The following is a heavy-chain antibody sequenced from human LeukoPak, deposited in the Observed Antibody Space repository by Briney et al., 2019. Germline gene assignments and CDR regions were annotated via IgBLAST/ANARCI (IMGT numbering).Heavy chain of an antibody. Sequence: PSETLSLTCNVSGASISSHYWSWIRQPPGKGLEWIGYIYYTGSTNYNPSLKSRVTISVDTSKNQFSLKLSSVTAADTAVYYCARDRPGGSSLDYWGQGTLVTVSS. D-gene: IGHD6-13*01. J-gene: IGHJ4*02. CDR1: GASISSHY. CDR3: ARDRPGGSSLDY. V-gene: IGHV4-59*11. CDR2: IYYTGST.